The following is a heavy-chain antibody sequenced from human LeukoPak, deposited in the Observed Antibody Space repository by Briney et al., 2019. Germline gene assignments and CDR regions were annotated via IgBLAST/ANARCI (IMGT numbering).Heavy chain of an antibody. J-gene: IGHJ4*02. CDR2: ISWDGGST. CDR1: GFTFDDYA. V-gene: IGHV3-43D*03. CDR3: AKDGMVRGVKGSDY. Sequence: GGSLRLSCAASGFTFDDYAMHWVRQAPGKGLEWVSLISWDGGSTYYADSVKGRFTISRDNSKNSLYLQMNSLRTEDTALYYCAKDGMVRGVKGSDYWGQGTLVTVSS. D-gene: IGHD3-10*01.